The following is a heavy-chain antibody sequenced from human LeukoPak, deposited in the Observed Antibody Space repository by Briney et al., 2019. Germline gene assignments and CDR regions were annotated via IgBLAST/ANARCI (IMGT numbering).Heavy chain of an antibody. J-gene: IGHJ4*02. D-gene: IGHD6-13*01. Sequence: GGSLRLSCAASGFTFSSYGMHWVRQAPGKGLEWVAFTRYDGSNKYYADSVKGRFTISRDNSKNTLYLQMNSLRAEDTAVYYCAKDRSRIAAAGSYFDYWGQGTLVTVSS. CDR3: AKDRSRIAAAGSYFDY. CDR1: GFTFSSYG. V-gene: IGHV3-30*02. CDR2: TRYDGSNK.